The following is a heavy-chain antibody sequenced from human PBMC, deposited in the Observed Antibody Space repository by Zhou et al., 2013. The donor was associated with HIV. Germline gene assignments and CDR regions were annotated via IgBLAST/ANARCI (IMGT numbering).Heavy chain of an antibody. D-gene: IGHD3-10*01. CDR1: GYTFTGYY. J-gene: IGHJ5*02. CDR2: INPNTGGT. CDR3: ARHGSGSYYKHWFDP. V-gene: IGHV1-2*02. Sequence: QVQLVQSGAEVKKPGASVKVSCKASGYTFTGYYIHWVRQAPGQGLEWMGWINPNTGGTSYAQKFQGRVTMTRDTSISTAYMELSRLSSDDTAVYYCARHGSGSYYKHWFDPWGQGTLVTVSS.